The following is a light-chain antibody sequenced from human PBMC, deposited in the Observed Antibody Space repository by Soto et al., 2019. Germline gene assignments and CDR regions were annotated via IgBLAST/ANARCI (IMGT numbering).Light chain of an antibody. CDR3: QQYGSVPHT. J-gene: IGKJ4*01. Sequence: EIVLTQSPGTLSLSPGERATLSCRASQSVSTSYLAWYQQKPGQAPRLLIYGASSRATGIPDRFSGSGSGADFTLTISRLEPEDFEVYYCQQYGSVPHTFGGGTKVEIK. V-gene: IGKV3-20*01. CDR2: GAS. CDR1: QSVSTSY.